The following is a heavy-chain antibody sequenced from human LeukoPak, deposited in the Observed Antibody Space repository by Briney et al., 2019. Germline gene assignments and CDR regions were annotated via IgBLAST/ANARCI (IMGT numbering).Heavy chain of an antibody. D-gene: IGHD3-22*01. CDR2: ISYDGGNK. J-gene: IGHJ4*02. Sequence: QPGGSLRLSCAASGFTFSSYVIHWVRQAPGKGLEWVAVISYDGGNKYSADSVKGRFTISRDNSKNTLYLQMNSLRAEDTAVYYCAKDLPRNYYDSSGYYGAFDYWGQGTLVTVSS. V-gene: IGHV3-30*18. CDR3: AKDLPRNYYDSSGYYGAFDY. CDR1: GFTFSSYV.